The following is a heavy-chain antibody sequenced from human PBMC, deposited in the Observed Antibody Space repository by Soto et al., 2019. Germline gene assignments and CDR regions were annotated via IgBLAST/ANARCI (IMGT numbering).Heavy chain of an antibody. J-gene: IGHJ6*02. Sequence: SETLSLTCTVSGGSISSGGYYWSWIRQHPGKGLEWIGYIYYSGSTYYNPSLKSRVTISVDTSKNQFSLKLSSVTAADTAVYYCARVVGFYYGMDVWGQGTTVTVSS. CDR1: GGSISSGGYY. CDR3: ARVVGFYYGMDV. V-gene: IGHV4-31*03. CDR2: IYYSGST.